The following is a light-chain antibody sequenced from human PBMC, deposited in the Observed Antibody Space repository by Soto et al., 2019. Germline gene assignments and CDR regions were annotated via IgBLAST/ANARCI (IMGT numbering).Light chain of an antibody. CDR2: EVS. CDR3: RSDASGNTWV. J-gene: IGLJ3*02. CDR1: TRDVGGYNY. V-gene: IGLV2-14*01. Sequence: QSALTQPASVSGSPGQTITISCTGTTRDVGGYNYVSWYQQPLGKAPQLMIYEVSRRPSGVSNRFSGSKSGNTASLTISGLQSEYEADYSCRSDASGNTWVFGGGTKLTVL.